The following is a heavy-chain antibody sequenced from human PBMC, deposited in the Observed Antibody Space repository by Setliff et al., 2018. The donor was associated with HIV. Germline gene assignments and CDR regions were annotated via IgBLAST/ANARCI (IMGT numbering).Heavy chain of an antibody. D-gene: IGHD2-2*01. Sequence: GASVKVSCKASGYTFTGYFMHWVRQAPGQGLEWMGWINTNTGSRTYAQGFTGRFVFSLDTSVSTAYLQISSLEAEDTAIYYCARQYCDTTNCYDFDYWGQGTLVTVSS. CDR2: INTNTGSR. CDR1: GYTFTGYF. CDR3: ARQYCDTTNCYDFDY. J-gene: IGHJ4*02. V-gene: IGHV7-4-1*02.